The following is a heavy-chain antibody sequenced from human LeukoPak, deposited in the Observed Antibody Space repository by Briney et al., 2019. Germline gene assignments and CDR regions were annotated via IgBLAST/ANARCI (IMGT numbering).Heavy chain of an antibody. V-gene: IGHV4-39*01. CDR2: AFYSGST. CDR1: GGSIGSNSYF. D-gene: IGHD2-15*01. J-gene: IGHJ4*02. Sequence: TSSETLSLTCTVSGGSIGSNSYFWGWIRQPPGKGLEWIGSAFYSGSTYQNPSLKSRLTISVDTSKNQFSLKLSSVTAADTAVYYCARHHTRGRANVALIDYWGQGTLVTVSS. CDR3: ARHHTRGRANVALIDY.